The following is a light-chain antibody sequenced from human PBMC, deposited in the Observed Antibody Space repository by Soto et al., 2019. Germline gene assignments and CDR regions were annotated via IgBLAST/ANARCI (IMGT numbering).Light chain of an antibody. Sequence: QSALTQPRSVSGSPGQSVTISCTGTNSDIGAYNYVSWYQQHPGKAPKLIIYDVSNRPSGVPDRFSGSKSGNTAFLTISGLQADDEADYYRCSYAGSYTSIFGGGTKVTVL. CDR2: DVS. CDR3: CSYAGSYTSI. V-gene: IGLV2-11*01. J-gene: IGLJ2*01. CDR1: NSDIGAYNY.